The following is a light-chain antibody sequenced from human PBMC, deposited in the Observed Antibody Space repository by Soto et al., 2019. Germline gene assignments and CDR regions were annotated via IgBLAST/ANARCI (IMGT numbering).Light chain of an antibody. Sequence: DIVLTQSPATLSLSPGERATLSCRASQSVSRYLAWYQQKPGQAPRLLIYDASNRATGIPARFSGSGSGTDFTLTISSLEPEDFAVYYCQRRSVPYTFGQGTKLEIK. CDR2: DAS. V-gene: IGKV3-11*01. CDR3: QRRSVPYT. CDR1: QSVSRY. J-gene: IGKJ2*01.